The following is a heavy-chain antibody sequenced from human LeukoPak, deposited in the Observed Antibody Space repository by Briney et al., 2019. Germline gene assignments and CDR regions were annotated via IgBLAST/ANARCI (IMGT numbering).Heavy chain of an antibody. Sequence: SETLSLTCAVYGVSFSGYYWSWLRQPPGKGLEWSGEINHSGSTNYNPSLKSRVTISVDTSKNQFSLKLSSVTAADTAVYYCASPSPPGYWGQGTLVTVSS. CDR2: INHSGST. CDR1: GVSFSGYY. J-gene: IGHJ4*02. CDR3: ASPSPPGY. V-gene: IGHV4-34*01.